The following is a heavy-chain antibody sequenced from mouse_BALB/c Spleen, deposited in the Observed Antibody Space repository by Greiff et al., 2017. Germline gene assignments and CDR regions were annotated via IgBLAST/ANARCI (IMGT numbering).Heavy chain of an antibody. Sequence: EVKVVESGGGLVKPGGSLKLSCAASGFTFSSYAMPWVRQTPEKRLEWVATISSGGSYTYYPDSVKGRFTISRDNAKNTLYLQMSSLRSEDTAMYYCARQRYFDYWGQGTTLTVSS. J-gene: IGHJ2*01. CDR1: GFTFSSYA. CDR2: ISSGGSYT. CDR3: ARQRYFDY. V-gene: IGHV5-9-3*01.